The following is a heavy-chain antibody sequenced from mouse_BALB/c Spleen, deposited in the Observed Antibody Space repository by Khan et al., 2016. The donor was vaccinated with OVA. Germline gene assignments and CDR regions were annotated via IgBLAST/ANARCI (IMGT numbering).Heavy chain of an antibody. CDR3: ARDGAYYRNDGWFAY. V-gene: IGHV1-4*01. CDR1: GYTFTSYT. J-gene: IGHJ3*01. Sequence: VQLQQSGAELARPGASVKMSCKASGYTFTSYTIHWIKQRPGQGLEWIGYINPSSGYTNYNQQFKDKATLTAVKSSTTAYMQLSSLTSDDAAVYYCARDGAYYRNDGWFAYWGQGTLVTVSA. CDR2: INPSSGYT. D-gene: IGHD2-14*01.